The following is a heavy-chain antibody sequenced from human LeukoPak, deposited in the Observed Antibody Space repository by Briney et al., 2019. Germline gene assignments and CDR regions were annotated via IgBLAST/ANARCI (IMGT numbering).Heavy chain of an antibody. V-gene: IGHV4-4*07. D-gene: IGHD4-11*01. CDR1: ARSISSYY. Sequence: SETLSLTCTVAARSISSYYWSWIRQPAGKGLEWIGRIYTSGSTNYNPSLKSRVTISVDKSKNQFSLKLSSVTAADTAVYYCARGLRYSNEVWFDPWGQGTLVTVSS. CDR2: IYTSGST. CDR3: ARGLRYSNEVWFDP. J-gene: IGHJ5*02.